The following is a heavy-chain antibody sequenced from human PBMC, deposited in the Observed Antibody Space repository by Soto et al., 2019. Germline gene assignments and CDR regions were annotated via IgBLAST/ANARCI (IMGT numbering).Heavy chain of an antibody. CDR1: GGSISSGGYS. D-gene: IGHD6-13*01. CDR2: IYHSGST. Sequence: SETLSLTCAVSGGSISSGGYSWSWIRQPPGKGLEWIGYIYHSGSTYYNPSLKSRVTISVDRSKNQFSLKLSSVTAADTAVYYCARGAAASLWSLTNWFDPWGQGTLVTVSS. J-gene: IGHJ5*02. V-gene: IGHV4-30-2*01. CDR3: ARGAAASLWSLTNWFDP.